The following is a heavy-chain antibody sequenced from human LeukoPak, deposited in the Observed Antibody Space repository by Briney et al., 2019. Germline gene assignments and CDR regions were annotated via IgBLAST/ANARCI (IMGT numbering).Heavy chain of an antibody. Sequence: GGSLRLSCAASGFTFSSYAMTWVRQAPGKGLEWVSSTSGTGEFTHYADSVKGRFTISRDKSKNTLYLQMNSLRAEDTAVYYCARLPTFYYDSSHYHYDYWGQGTLVTVSS. CDR3: ARLPTFYYDSSHYHYDY. J-gene: IGHJ4*02. V-gene: IGHV3-23*01. CDR1: GFTFSSYA. D-gene: IGHD3-22*01. CDR2: TSGTGEFT.